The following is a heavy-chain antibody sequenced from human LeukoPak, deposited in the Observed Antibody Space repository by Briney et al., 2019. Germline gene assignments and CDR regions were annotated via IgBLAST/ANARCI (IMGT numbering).Heavy chain of an antibody. J-gene: IGHJ4*02. CDR1: GFTFSSYA. Sequence: GGSLRLSCAASGFTFSSYAMHWVRQAPGKGLEWVAVISYDGSNKYYADSVKGRFTISRDNAKNSLYLQMNSLRAEDTAVYYCARDVHDSSGRRLDYWGQGTLVTVSS. D-gene: IGHD3-22*01. CDR2: ISYDGSNK. V-gene: IGHV3-30-3*01. CDR3: ARDVHDSSGRRLDY.